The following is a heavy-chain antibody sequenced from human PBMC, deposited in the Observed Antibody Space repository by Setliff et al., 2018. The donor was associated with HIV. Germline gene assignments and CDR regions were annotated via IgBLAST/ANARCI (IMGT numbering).Heavy chain of an antibody. CDR1: GFTFSTYA. D-gene: IGHD3-10*01. V-gene: IGHV3-23*01. Sequence: PGGSLRLSCAASGFTFSTYAMTWVRQGPGKGLEWVSGISGGGGTTYYAAAVKGRFTISRDNSKNTLYLQMNSLRAEDTAVYYCAKRTSVGSLVWGQGTLVTGSS. CDR3: AKRTSVGSLV. J-gene: IGHJ4*01. CDR2: ISGGGGTT.